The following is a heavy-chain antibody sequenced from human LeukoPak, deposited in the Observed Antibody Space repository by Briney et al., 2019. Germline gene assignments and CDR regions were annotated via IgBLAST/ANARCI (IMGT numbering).Heavy chain of an antibody. CDR3: AYGSGSYYYFDY. V-gene: IGHV4-59*01. D-gene: IGHD3-10*01. Sequence: SETLSLTCTVSGGSISSYYWSWIRQPPGKGLEWIGYIYYSGSTNYNPSLKSRVTISVDTSKNQFSLKLSSVTAADTAVYYCAYGSGSYYYFDYWGQGTLVTVSS. J-gene: IGHJ4*02. CDR1: GGSISSYY. CDR2: IYYSGST.